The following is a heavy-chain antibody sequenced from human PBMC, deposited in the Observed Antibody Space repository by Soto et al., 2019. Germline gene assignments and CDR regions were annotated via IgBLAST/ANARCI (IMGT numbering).Heavy chain of an antibody. CDR1: GFTFSRHG. CDR2: ILYDGSNK. V-gene: IGHV3-30*18. J-gene: IGHJ4*02. D-gene: IGHD3-22*01. CDR3: AKGGHYYDMALFDY. Sequence: QVQLVESGGGVVQPGRSLRLSCAASGFTFSRHGMHWVRQAPGKGLEWVAVILYDGSNKYYADSVKGRFTISRDNSKNTLYLQMNSLRAEDTAVYYCAKGGHYYDMALFDYWGQGTLVTVSS.